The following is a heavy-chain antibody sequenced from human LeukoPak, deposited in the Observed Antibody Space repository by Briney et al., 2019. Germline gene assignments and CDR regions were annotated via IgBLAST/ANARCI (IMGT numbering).Heavy chain of an antibody. V-gene: IGHV3-7*01. CDR2: IKQDGSEK. CDR3: ARDQGLYYYDSSGAFDY. CDR1: GFTFSSYG. J-gene: IGHJ4*02. Sequence: GGSLRLSCAASGFTFSSYGMHWVRQAPGKGLEWVANIKQDGSEKCYVDSVKGRFTISRDNAKNSLYLQMNSLRAEDTAVYYCARDQGLYYYDSSGAFDYWGQGTLVTVSS. D-gene: IGHD3-22*01.